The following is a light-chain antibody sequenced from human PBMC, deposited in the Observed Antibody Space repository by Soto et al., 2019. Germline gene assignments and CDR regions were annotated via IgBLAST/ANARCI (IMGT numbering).Light chain of an antibody. CDR3: QQYGSSPRT. CDR1: QTISNTY. V-gene: IGKV3-20*01. J-gene: IGKJ1*01. CDR2: GAS. Sequence: EIVLTQSPGTLSLSPGKTATLSCRASQTISNTYLAWYQQKPGQAPRLLIYGASTRATGIPGRFSGSGSGTDLTLTVNRLEPEDFAVYYCQQYGSSPRTFGQGTKVEI.